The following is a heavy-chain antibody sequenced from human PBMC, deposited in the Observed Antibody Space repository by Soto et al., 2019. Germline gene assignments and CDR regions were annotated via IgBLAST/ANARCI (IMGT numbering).Heavy chain of an antibody. V-gene: IGHV3-23*01. CDR1: GFTFSSYA. D-gene: IGHD5-18*01. J-gene: IGHJ4*02. Sequence: GGSLRLSCAVSGFTFSSYAMSWVRQAPGKGLEWVSAISGSGGSTYYADSVKGRFTISRDNSKNTLYLQMNSLRAEDTAVYYCANTPPPGGKTAMVNYWGQGTLVTVSS. CDR3: ANTPPPGGKTAMVNY. CDR2: ISGSGGST.